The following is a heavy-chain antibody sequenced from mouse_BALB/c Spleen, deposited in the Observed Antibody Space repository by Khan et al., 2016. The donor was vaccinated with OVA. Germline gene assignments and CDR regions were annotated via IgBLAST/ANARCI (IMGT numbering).Heavy chain of an antibody. Sequence: EVQLQESGPGLVKPSQSLSLTCTVTGFSITSDYAWNWIRQFPGNKLEWLGYISYGGRTSYNPSPTSRISITRDTAKNQFFLQLNSVTTEDKATYDCARSVTITTVVATDFDYWGQGTTLTVSS. CDR3: ARSVTITTVVATDFDY. CDR2: ISYGGRT. V-gene: IGHV3-2*02. D-gene: IGHD1-1*01. CDR1: GFSITSDYA. J-gene: IGHJ2*01.